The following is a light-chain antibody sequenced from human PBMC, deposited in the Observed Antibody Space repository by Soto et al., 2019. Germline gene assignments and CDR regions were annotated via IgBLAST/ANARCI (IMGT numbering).Light chain of an antibody. V-gene: IGLV1-40*01. Sequence: QSVLTQPPSVSGAPGQRVTISCTGSSSNIGAGYDVHWYQQLPGTAPKLLIYGNSNRPSGVPDRFSGSKSGTSASPAITGLQAEDEADYYCQSYDSSLSAPYVXGTGTKVPS. CDR3: QSYDSSLSAPYV. J-gene: IGLJ1*01. CDR1: SSNIGAGYD. CDR2: GNS.